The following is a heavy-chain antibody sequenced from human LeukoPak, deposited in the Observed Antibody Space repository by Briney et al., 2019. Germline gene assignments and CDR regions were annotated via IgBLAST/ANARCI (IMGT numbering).Heavy chain of an antibody. D-gene: IGHD6-13*01. V-gene: IGHV1-3*01. J-gene: IGHJ4*02. Sequence: ASVKVSCKASGYTFTSYAIHWVRQAPGQRLEWMGWINAGNGNTKYSQKFQGRVTISRDTSESTVYMKLSSLRAEDTAVYYCARDGSSRWYDFDYWGQGTLVTVSS. CDR3: ARDGSSRWYDFDY. CDR2: INAGNGNT. CDR1: GYTFTSYA.